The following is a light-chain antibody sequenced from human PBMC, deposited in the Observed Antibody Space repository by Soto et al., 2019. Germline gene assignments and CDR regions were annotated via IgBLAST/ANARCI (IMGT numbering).Light chain of an antibody. CDR3: TSYTSDSSVI. CDR1: SSYIGGYRY. Sequence: QSALTQPASVSGSPGQSVTISCTGTSSYIGGYRYVSWYQQRPGKAPKLMIHDVTNRPSGVSDRFSGSKSGNTASLTISGLQAEDEADYYCTSYTSDSSVIFGGGTQLTVL. CDR2: DVT. J-gene: IGLJ2*01. V-gene: IGLV2-14*03.